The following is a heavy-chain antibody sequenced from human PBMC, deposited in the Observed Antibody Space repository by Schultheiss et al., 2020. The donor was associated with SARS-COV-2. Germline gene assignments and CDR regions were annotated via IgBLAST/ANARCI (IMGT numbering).Heavy chain of an antibody. D-gene: IGHD3-3*02. CDR2: ISSDGSRT. J-gene: IGHJ3*02. Sequence: GGSLRLSCAASGFTVSSNYMSWVRQAPGKGLVWVSRISSDGSRTNYADSVKGRFTISRDNAKNTLYLQMNSLRAEDTAVYYCARGISNTVSASAFDIWGQGTTVTVSS. V-gene: IGHV3-74*01. CDR1: GFTVSSNY. CDR3: ARGISNTVSASAFDI.